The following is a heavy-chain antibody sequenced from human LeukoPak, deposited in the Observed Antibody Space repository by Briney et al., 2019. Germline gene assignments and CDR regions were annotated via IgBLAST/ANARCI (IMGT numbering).Heavy chain of an antibody. J-gene: IGHJ6*03. V-gene: IGHV4-34*01. Sequence: NPSETLSLTCAVYGGSFSGYYWSWIRQPPGKGLEWIGELNHSGSTNYNPSLKSRVTISVDTSKNQFSLKLSSVTAADTAVYYCARRVWGWVKSGYYGSGSYYNGFYYYYYMDVWGKGTTVTISS. CDR1: GGSFSGYY. D-gene: IGHD3-10*01. CDR2: LNHSGST. CDR3: ARRVWGWVKSGYYGSGSYYNGFYYYYYMDV.